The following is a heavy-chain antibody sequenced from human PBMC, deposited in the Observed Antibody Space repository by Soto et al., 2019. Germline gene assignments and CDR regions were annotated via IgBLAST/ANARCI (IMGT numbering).Heavy chain of an antibody. Sequence: QVRLVQSGAEVKKPGSSVKVSCQASGGSFNSYSFSWVRQAPGQGLEWMGRIIPFIDIANYAQKFQGRVTTTADRSTSTAYMELSSLRSEDTAVYYCAAHSGYEGFFDYWGQGTLVTVSS. D-gene: IGHD5-12*01. CDR1: GGSFNSYS. J-gene: IGHJ4*02. CDR3: AAHSGYEGFFDY. V-gene: IGHV1-69*02. CDR2: IIPFIDIA.